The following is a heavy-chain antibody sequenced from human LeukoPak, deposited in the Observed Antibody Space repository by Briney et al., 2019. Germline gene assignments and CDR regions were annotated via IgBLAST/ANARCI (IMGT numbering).Heavy chain of an antibody. CDR2: ISYTGST. V-gene: IGHV4-59*01. Sequence: PSETLALTCIVSGGSISNYYWSWIRQPPGKGLEWIGYISYTGSTEYNPSLKSRVTLSVDTSKNQFSLRLASVTAADTAVYYCARSYGSGNYFDYWGQGILVTVSS. CDR3: ARSYGSGNYFDY. J-gene: IGHJ4*02. D-gene: IGHD3-10*01. CDR1: GGSISNYY.